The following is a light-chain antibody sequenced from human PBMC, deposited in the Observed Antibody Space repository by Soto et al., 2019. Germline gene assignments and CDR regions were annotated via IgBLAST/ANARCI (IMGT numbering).Light chain of an antibody. J-gene: IGKJ4*01. CDR2: GAS. V-gene: IGKV3-20*01. CDR3: QQYGSSALT. CDR1: QSVSSIY. Sequence: EIVLTQSPGTLSLSPGERATLSCRASQSVSSIYLAWYQQKPGQAPRLLIYGASSRATGIPDRFSGSGSGTDFTLTISRPEPEDFAVYYCQQYGSSALTFGGGTKVDIK.